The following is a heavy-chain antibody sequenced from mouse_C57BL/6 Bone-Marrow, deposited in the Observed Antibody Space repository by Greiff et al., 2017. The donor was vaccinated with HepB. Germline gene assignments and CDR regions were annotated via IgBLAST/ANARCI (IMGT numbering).Heavy chain of an antibody. CDR3: ARGLRRGYAMDY. Sequence: QVHVKQPGAELVKPGASVKLSCKASGYTFTSYWMHWVKQRPGQGLEWIGMIHPNSGSTNYNEKFKSKATLTVDKSSSTAYMQLSSLTSEDSAVYYCARGLRRGYAMDYWGQGTSVTVSS. CDR1: GYTFTSYW. J-gene: IGHJ4*01. V-gene: IGHV1-64*01. CDR2: IHPNSGST. D-gene: IGHD2-4*01.